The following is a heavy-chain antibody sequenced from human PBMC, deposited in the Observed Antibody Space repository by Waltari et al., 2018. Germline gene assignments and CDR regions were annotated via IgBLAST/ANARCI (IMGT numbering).Heavy chain of an antibody. V-gene: IGHV1-69*12. D-gene: IGHD1-26*01. CDR2: VIPIFGTP. Sequence: QVQLVPSGADVKQTGASVKVSCTDSGGTLGTYAITWVRKAPGQGLEWMGGVIPIFGTPNYAPKFQGRVTVSADPSTSTAYLEVRRLISEDTAVYYCAKREIGYAFDIWGHGTMVTVSS. J-gene: IGHJ3*02. CDR1: GGTLGTYA. CDR3: AKREIGYAFDI.